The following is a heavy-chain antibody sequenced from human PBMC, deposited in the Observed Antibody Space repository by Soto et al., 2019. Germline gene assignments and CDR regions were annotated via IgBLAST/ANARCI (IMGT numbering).Heavy chain of an antibody. Sequence: QLQLQESGPGLVKPSETLSLTCTVSGGSISSSSYYWGWIRQPPGKGLEWIGSIYYSGSTYYNPSLKSRVTISVDTSKNQFPLKLSSVTAADTAVYYCARLGNSVAGVAFDIWGQGTMVTVSS. CDR1: GGSISSSSYY. J-gene: IGHJ3*02. CDR2: IYYSGST. D-gene: IGHD6-19*01. CDR3: ARLGNSVAGVAFDI. V-gene: IGHV4-39*01.